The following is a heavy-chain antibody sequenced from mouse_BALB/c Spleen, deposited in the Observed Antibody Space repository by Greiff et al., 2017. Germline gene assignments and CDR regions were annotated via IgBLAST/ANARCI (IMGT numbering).Heavy chain of an antibody. CDR3: ARSIGSHFDY. CDR1: GYSITSDYA. CDR2: ISYSGST. Sequence: EVQLQQSGPGLVKPSQSLSLTCTVTGYSITSDYAWNWIRQFPGNKLEWMGYISYSGSTSYNPSLKSRISITRDTSKNQFFLQLNSVTTEDTATYYCARSIGSHFDYWGQGTTLTVSS. D-gene: IGHD1-2*01. V-gene: IGHV3-2*02. J-gene: IGHJ2*01.